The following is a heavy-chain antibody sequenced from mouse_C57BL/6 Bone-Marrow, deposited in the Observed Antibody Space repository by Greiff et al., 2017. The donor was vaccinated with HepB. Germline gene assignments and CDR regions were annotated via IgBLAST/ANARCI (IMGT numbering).Heavy chain of an antibody. J-gene: IGHJ3*01. CDR2: IRSKSNNYAT. Sequence: EVKLMESGGGLVQPKGSLKLSCAASGFSFNTYAMNWVRQAPGKGLEWVARIRSKSNNYATYYADSVKDRFTISRDDSESMLYLQMNNLKTEDTAMYYCVSYSFAYWGQGTLVTVSA. CDR3: VSYSFAY. V-gene: IGHV10-1*01. D-gene: IGHD1-1*01. CDR1: GFSFNTYA.